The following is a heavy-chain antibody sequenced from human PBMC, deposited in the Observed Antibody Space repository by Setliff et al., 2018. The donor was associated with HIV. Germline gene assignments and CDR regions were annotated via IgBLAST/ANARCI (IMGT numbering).Heavy chain of an antibody. CDR2: ISYSGTT. V-gene: IGHV4-59*08. CDR3: ARCLNTEYWSGYSPFDY. Sequence: PSETLSLTCTVSGGSISHYYWNWIRQSPGKGLEWIGFISYSGTTNYNPSLESRVTISIDTSNNQFSLKVSSVTAADTAVYYCARCLNTEYWSGYSPFDYWGLGSLVTVSS. D-gene: IGHD3-3*01. CDR1: GGSISHYY. J-gene: IGHJ4*02.